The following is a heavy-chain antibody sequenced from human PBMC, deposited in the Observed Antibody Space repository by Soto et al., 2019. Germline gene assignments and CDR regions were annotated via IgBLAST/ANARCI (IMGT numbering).Heavy chain of an antibody. CDR1: GGSISSSSYY. CDR2: IYYSGST. Sequence: SETLSLTCTVSGGSISSSSYYWGWIRQPPGKGLEWIGSIYYSGSTYYNPSLKSRVTISVDTSKNQFSLKLSSVTAADTAVYYCARTFGYSSSQRDAFDIWGQGTMVTVSS. CDR3: ARTFGYSSSQRDAFDI. V-gene: IGHV4-39*01. D-gene: IGHD6-13*01. J-gene: IGHJ3*02.